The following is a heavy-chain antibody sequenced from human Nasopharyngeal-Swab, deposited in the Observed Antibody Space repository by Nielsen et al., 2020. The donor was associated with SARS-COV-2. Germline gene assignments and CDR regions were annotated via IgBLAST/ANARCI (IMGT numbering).Heavy chain of an antibody. CDR1: GFTFSSYS. V-gene: IGHV3-21*01. Sequence: GESLKISCAASGFTFSSYSMNWVRQAPGKGLEWVSSISSSSSYIYYADSVKGRFTISRDNAKNSLYLQMNSLRAEDTAVYYCARDGIVGATTGLDYWGPGTLFTVSS. J-gene: IGHJ4*02. D-gene: IGHD1-26*01. CDR2: ISSSSSYI. CDR3: ARDGIVGATTGLDY.